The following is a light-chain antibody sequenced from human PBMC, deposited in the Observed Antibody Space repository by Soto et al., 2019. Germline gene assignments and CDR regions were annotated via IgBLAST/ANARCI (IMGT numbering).Light chain of an antibody. CDR2: VAS. J-gene: IGKJ2*01. CDR3: QQSHTMYT. V-gene: IGKV1-39*01. Sequence: DIQMTQSPSSLSASVGDRVTITCRASQSISSYLNWYQQKPGKAPKLLIYVASSLQSEVPSRFSGSGSGTEFTLSSSSLEPEDSATYYCQQSHTMYTFGQGTKLEI. CDR1: QSISSY.